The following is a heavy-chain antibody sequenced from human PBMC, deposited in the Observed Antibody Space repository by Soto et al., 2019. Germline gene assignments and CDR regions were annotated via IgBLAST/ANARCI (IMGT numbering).Heavy chain of an antibody. V-gene: IGHV1-46*03. J-gene: IGHJ6*03. CDR2: INPSGGST. CDR3: ARDPSATVTNDYYHYHYLHV. Sequence: ASVKVSCKASGYTFTSYYMHWVRQAPGQGLEWMGIINPSGGSTSYAQKFQGRVTMTRDTSTSTVYMELSSLRSEDTAVYYCARDPSATVTNDYYHYHYLHVWAKGTTVTVPS. CDR1: GYTFTSYY. D-gene: IGHD4-17*01.